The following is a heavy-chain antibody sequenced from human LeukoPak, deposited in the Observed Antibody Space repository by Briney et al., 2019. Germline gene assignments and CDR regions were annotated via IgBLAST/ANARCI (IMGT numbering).Heavy chain of an antibody. CDR1: GGSISSSSYY. V-gene: IGHV4-39*01. D-gene: IGHD6-13*01. CDR2: IYYSGST. CDR3: ARTAAAGGGLDYFDY. J-gene: IGHJ4*02. Sequence: PSETLSLTCTVSGGSISSSSYYWGWIRQPPGKGLEWIGGIYYSGSTYYNPSLKSRVTISVDTSKNQFSLKLSSVTAADTAVYYCARTAAAGGGLDYFDYWGQGTLVTVSS.